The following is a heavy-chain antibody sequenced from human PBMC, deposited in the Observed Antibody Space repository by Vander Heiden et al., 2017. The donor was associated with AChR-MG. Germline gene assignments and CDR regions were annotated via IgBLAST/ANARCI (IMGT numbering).Heavy chain of an antibody. CDR1: GFTVSGTY. CDR2: IYSSGGT. V-gene: IGHV3-66*01. Sequence: EVQLVESGGGLVQPGGSLRLPCAVSGFTVSGTYMTWVRQAPGKGLEWVSIIYSSGGTYHADSVKDRFTLSRDNSKNTVYLQMNNLRAEDKAVYFCTRVQVTSGWVFDSWGQGTLVTVSS. D-gene: IGHD6-19*01. J-gene: IGHJ4*02. CDR3: TRVQVTSGWVFDS.